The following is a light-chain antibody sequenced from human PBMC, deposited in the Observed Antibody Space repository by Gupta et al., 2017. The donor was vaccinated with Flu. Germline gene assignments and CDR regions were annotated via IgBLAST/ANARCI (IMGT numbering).Light chain of an antibody. CDR3: QQYASSPWT. J-gene: IGKJ1*01. CDR2: GAS. Sequence: IYGASNRATGVPDRFGGSGSGTDFTLTISRLEPENFATYYCQQYASSPWTLGQGTKVEIK. V-gene: IGKV3-20*01.